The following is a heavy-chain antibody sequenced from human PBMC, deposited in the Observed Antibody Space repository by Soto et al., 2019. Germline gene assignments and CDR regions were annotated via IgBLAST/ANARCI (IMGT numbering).Heavy chain of an antibody. V-gene: IGHV3-30*18. Sequence: GGSLRLSCAASGFTFSSYGMHWDRQAPGKGLEWVAVISYDGSNKYYADSVKGRFTISRDNSKNTLYLRMNSLRAEDTAVYYCAKDLYDFWSGYPLPPFDYWGQGTLVTVSS. CDR3: AKDLYDFWSGYPLPPFDY. CDR1: GFTFSSYG. CDR2: ISYDGSNK. J-gene: IGHJ4*02. D-gene: IGHD3-3*01.